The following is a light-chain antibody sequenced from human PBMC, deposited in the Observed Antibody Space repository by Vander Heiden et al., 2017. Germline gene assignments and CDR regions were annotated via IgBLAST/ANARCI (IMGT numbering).Light chain of an antibody. J-gene: IGLJ2*01. V-gene: IGLV2-14*01. CDR3: SSYISSSTHVA. CDR1: SSDVGAYDY. Sequence: VSGSPGQSITISCTGTSSDVGAYDYVSWYQHHPGKAPKLMIYEVTNRPSGVSIRFSGSKSGNTASPTISGLQAEDEADYYCSSYISSSTHVAFGGGTKLTVL. CDR2: EVT.